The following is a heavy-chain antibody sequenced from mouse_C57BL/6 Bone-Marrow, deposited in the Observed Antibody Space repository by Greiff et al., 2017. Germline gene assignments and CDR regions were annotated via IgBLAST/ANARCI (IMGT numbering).Heavy chain of an antibody. CDR2: IYPGGGYT. D-gene: IGHD2-3*01. CDR1: GYTFPNYW. J-gene: IGHJ4*01. Sequence: VQLQQSGAELVRPGTSVKMSCKASGYTFPNYWTGWAKQRPGHGLEWIGDIYPGGGYTNYNEKFKGKATLTADKSSSTAYMQFSSLTSEDSAIYYCARSGDGYYGGAMDYWGQGASVTVSS. V-gene: IGHV1-63*01. CDR3: ARSGDGYYGGAMDY.